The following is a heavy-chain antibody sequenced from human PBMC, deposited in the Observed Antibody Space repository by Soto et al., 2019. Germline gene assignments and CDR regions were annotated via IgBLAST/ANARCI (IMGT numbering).Heavy chain of an antibody. Sequence: GASVKVSCKASGYTFTSYGISCVRQAPGQGLEWMGWIGAYNGNTNYAQKLQGRVTMTTDTSTSTAYMELRSLRSDDTAVYYCARAEPNYHGSGRPFAYWGQGTLVTVSS. D-gene: IGHD3-10*01. V-gene: IGHV1-18*01. CDR2: IGAYNGNT. CDR1: GYTFTSYG. CDR3: ARAEPNYHGSGRPFAY. J-gene: IGHJ4*02.